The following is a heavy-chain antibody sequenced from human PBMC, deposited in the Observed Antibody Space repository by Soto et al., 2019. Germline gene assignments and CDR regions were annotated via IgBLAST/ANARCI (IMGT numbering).Heavy chain of an antibody. CDR3: ARVPGP. D-gene: IGHD7-27*01. V-gene: IGHV4-30-2*01. Sequence: SETLSLTCAVSGCSISSGGYSWSWIRRPPGKGLEWIGYIYHSGSTYYNPSLKSRVTISVDRSKNQFSLKLSSVTAADTAVYYCARVPGPWGQGTLVTVS. CDR1: GCSISSGGYS. J-gene: IGHJ5*02. CDR2: IYHSGST.